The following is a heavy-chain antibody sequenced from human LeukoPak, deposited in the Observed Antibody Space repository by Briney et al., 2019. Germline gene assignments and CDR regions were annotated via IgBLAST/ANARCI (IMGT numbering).Heavy chain of an antibody. Sequence: GGSLRLSCAASGFTFSSYGMHWVRQAPGKGLEWVAVISYDGSNKYYADSVKGRLTISRDNSKNTLYLQMNSLRAEDTAVYYCAKVPGLFDYWGQGTLVTVSS. J-gene: IGHJ4*02. D-gene: IGHD2-8*02. CDR1: GFTFSSYG. CDR3: AKVPGLFDY. V-gene: IGHV3-30*18. CDR2: ISYDGSNK.